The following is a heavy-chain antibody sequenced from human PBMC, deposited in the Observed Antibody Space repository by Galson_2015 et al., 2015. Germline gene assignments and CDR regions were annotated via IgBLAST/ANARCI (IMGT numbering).Heavy chain of an antibody. V-gene: IGHV4-38-2*02. CDR1: GYSISSGYY. D-gene: IGHD6-6*01. CDR2: IYHSGST. Sequence: ETLSLTCAVSGYSISSGYYWGWIRQPPGKGLEWIGSIYHSGSTYYNPSLKSRVTISVDTSKNQFSLKLSSVTAADTAVYYCARDSSSGAFDIWGQGTMVTVSS. CDR3: ARDSSSGAFDI. J-gene: IGHJ3*02.